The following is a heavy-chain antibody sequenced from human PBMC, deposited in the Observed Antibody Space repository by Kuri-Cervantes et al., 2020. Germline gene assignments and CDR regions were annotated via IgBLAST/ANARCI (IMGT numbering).Heavy chain of an antibody. Sequence: GGSLRLSCAASGFSFSSYWMNWVRQAPGKGLEWVANIKRDGSQKYSVDSVKGRFTISRDNAKNSLYLQMNSLRVEDTAVYYCARESDTTDFWSGYNLWGQGTLVTVSS. CDR2: IKRDGSQK. CDR1: GFSFSSYW. D-gene: IGHD3-3*01. V-gene: IGHV3-7*01. CDR3: ARESDTTDFWSGYNL. J-gene: IGHJ4*02.